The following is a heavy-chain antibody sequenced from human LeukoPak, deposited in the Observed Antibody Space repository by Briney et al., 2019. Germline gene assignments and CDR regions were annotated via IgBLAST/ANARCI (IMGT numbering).Heavy chain of an antibody. CDR1: GGSISSSSYY. Sequence: SETLSLTCTVSGGSISSSSYYWGWIRQPPGKGLEWIGYIYYSGSTNYNPSLKSRVTISVDTSKNQFSLKLSSVTAADTAVYYCARLPATISPFDAFDIWGQGTMVTVSS. J-gene: IGHJ3*02. CDR2: IYYSGST. V-gene: IGHV4-61*05. CDR3: ARLPATISPFDAFDI. D-gene: IGHD5-12*01.